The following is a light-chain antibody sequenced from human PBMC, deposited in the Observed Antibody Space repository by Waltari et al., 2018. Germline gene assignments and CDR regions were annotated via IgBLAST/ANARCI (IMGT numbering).Light chain of an antibody. CDR3: MQGTYWPYT. CDR2: KVS. CDR1: QSLVHSDGNTY. Sequence: DVVMTHSPLSLPVTLGQPASISCMSSQSLVHSDGNTYLMWFHQRPGRSPRRLIYKVSTRESGGPARWCGGGSDADVTTKTSRVEAADVGVYYCMQGTYWPYTFGQGTRVDIK. V-gene: IGKV2-30*02. J-gene: IGKJ2*01.